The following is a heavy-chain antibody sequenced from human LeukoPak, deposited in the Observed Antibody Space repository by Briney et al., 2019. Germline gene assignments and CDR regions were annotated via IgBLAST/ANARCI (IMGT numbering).Heavy chain of an antibody. D-gene: IGHD2-15*01. CDR2: IYHSGST. CDR1: GYSISSGYY. Sequence: SETLSLTCTVSGYSISSGYYWGWIRQPPGKGLEWIGSIYHSGSTYYNPSLKSRVTISVDTSKNQFSLKLSSVTAADTAVYYCAKDPSVVASDWGQGTLVTVSS. CDR3: AKDPSVVASD. J-gene: IGHJ4*02. V-gene: IGHV4-38-2*02.